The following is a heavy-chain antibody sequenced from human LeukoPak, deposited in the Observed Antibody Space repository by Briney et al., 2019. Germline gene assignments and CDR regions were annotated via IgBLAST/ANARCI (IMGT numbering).Heavy chain of an antibody. Sequence: GSLRLSCAASGFTVSSNYMNWVRQAPGKGLEWVSVIYGGGNIYYADSVKGRFTISRDNSKNTLYLQMNSLRAEDTAVYYCARGAGYNYPYYFDYWGQGTLVTVSS. CDR1: GFTVSSNY. V-gene: IGHV3-53*01. CDR2: IYGGGNI. J-gene: IGHJ4*02. D-gene: IGHD5-24*01. CDR3: ARGAGYNYPYYFDY.